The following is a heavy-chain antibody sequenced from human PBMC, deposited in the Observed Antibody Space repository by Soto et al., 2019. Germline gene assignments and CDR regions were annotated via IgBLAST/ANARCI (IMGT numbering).Heavy chain of an antibody. Sequence: ASVKVSCKASGYTFTSYGISWVRQAPGQGLEWMGWVSAYNGNTNYAQKLQGRVTMTTDTSTSTAYMELRSLRSDDTAVYYCARALGYSSGWYPADYWGQGTLVTVSS. J-gene: IGHJ4*02. D-gene: IGHD6-19*01. V-gene: IGHV1-18*01. CDR3: ARALGYSSGWYPADY. CDR2: VSAYNGNT. CDR1: GYTFTSYG.